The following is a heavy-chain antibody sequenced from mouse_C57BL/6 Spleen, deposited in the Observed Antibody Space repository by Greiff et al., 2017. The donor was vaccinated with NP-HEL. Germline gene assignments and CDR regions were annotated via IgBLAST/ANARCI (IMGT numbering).Heavy chain of an antibody. J-gene: IGHJ1*03. V-gene: IGHV1-5*01. CDR2: IYPGNSDT. Sequence: VQLQQSGTVLARPGASVKMSCKTSGYTFTSYWMHWVKQRPGQGLEWIGAIYPGNSDTSYNQKFKGKAKLTAVTSASTAYMELSSLTNEDSAVYYCTSTTVVATWYFDVWGTGTTVTVSS. CDR1: GYTFTSYW. D-gene: IGHD1-1*01. CDR3: TSTTVVATWYFDV.